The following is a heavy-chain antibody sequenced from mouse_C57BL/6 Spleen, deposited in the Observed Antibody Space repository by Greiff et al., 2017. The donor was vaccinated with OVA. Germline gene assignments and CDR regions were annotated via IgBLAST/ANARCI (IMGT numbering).Heavy chain of an antibody. CDR2: IDPGNGDT. J-gene: IGHJ4*01. V-gene: IGHV14-4*01. CDR3: ASYYGSSFYAMDY. D-gene: IGHD1-1*01. CDR1: GFNFKDDY. Sequence: EVQLQQSGAELVRPGASVKLSCTASGFNFKDDYMPWVKQRPEQGLEWIGCIDPGNGDTEYASKFQGKATITADTSSNTAYLQLSSLTSEDTAVYYCASYYGSSFYAMDYWGQGTSVTVSS.